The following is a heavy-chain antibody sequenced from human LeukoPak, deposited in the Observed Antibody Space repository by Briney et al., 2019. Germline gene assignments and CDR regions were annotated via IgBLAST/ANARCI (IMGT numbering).Heavy chain of an antibody. CDR3: ARAGPPYSSSELYYFDY. Sequence: GRSLRLSCAASGFTFSSYAMHWVRQAPGKGLEWVAVISYDGSNKYYADSVKGRFTISRDNSKNTLYLQMNSLRAEDTGLYYCARAGPPYSSSELYYFDYWGQGTLVTVSS. D-gene: IGHD6-6*01. J-gene: IGHJ4*02. CDR2: ISYDGSNK. CDR1: GFTFSSYA. V-gene: IGHV3-30-3*01.